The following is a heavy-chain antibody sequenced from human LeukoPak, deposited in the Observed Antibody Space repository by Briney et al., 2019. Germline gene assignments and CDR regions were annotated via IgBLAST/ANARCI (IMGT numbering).Heavy chain of an antibody. D-gene: IGHD5-18*01. CDR2: INPNSGGT. Sequence: GSSVKVSCKASGGTFRTFAISWVRQAPGQGLEWMAWINPNSGGTKYAQKFQGRVTVTGDTSISTAYMELSRLRSDDTAVYYCAREEGDTAMVVWGQGTLVTVSS. V-gene: IGHV1-2*02. J-gene: IGHJ4*02. CDR3: AREEGDTAMVV. CDR1: GGTFRTFA.